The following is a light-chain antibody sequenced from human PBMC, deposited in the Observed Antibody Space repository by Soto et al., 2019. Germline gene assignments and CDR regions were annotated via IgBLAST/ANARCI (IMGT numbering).Light chain of an antibody. CDR1: QSVSKY. V-gene: IGKV3-20*01. J-gene: IGKJ1*01. Sequence: EIVLTQSPGTLALSPGEGDTLSCRASQSVSKYLAWYQQKPGQAPRLLIYGASSRATGIPDSFSGSGSGTDFTLTISRLVPEDFAVYYCQQYGGSPQTFGQGTNLDVK. CDR3: QQYGGSPQT. CDR2: GAS.